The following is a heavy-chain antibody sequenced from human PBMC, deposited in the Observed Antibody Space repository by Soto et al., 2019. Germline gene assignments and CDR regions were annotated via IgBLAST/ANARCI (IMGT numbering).Heavy chain of an antibody. V-gene: IGHV4-59*01. CDR2: IYYSGST. J-gene: IGHJ4*02. CDR3: AREGRIAVAEYYFDY. Sequence: SETLSLTCTVSGGSISSYYWSWIRQPPGKGLEWIGYIYYSGSTNYNPSLKSRVTISVDTSKNQFSLKLSSVTAADTAVYYCAREGRIAVAEYYFDYWGQGTLVTVSS. D-gene: IGHD6-19*01. CDR1: GGSISSYY.